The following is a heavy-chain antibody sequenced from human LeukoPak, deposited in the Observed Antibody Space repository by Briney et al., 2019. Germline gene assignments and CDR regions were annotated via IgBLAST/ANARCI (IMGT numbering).Heavy chain of an antibody. D-gene: IGHD6-6*01. V-gene: IGHV4-61*02. CDR2: IYTSGST. CDR1: GGSISSGSYY. Sequence: PSETLSLTCTVSGGSISSGSYYWSWIRQPAGKGLEWIGRIYTSGSTNYSPSLKSRVTISVDTSKNQFSLKLSSVTAADTAVYYCARDSSSSYYFDYWGQGTLVTVSS. CDR3: ARDSSSSYYFDY. J-gene: IGHJ4*02.